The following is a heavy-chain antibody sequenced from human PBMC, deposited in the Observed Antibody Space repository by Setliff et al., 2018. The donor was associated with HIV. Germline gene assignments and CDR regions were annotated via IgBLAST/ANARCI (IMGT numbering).Heavy chain of an antibody. CDR2: ISGYNGVT. CDR1: GYIFSDYG. V-gene: IGHV1-18*01. Sequence: ASVKVSCKASGYIFSDYGFTWVRQAPGQGLEWMGYISGYNGVTHYAQNFQGRVAMTKDTAAYTAYMELTSLRSDDTAVYYCARALWFGEFDYYYYMDVWGKGTTVTVSS. J-gene: IGHJ6*03. CDR3: ARALWFGEFDYYYYMDV. D-gene: IGHD3-10*01.